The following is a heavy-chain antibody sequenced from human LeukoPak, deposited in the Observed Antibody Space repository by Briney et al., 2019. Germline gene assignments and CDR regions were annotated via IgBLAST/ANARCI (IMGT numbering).Heavy chain of an antibody. J-gene: IGHJ4*02. CDR1: GFTFSSYS. D-gene: IGHD3-10*01. V-gene: IGHV3-21*01. Sequence: GGSLRLSCAASGFTFSSYSMNWVRQAPGKGLEWVSSISSRSGYIYYADSVKGRFTISRDNAKNSLYLQMDSLRAEDTAVYYCARDFGRYYFDYWGQGTLVTVSS. CDR2: ISSRSGYI. CDR3: ARDFGRYYFDY.